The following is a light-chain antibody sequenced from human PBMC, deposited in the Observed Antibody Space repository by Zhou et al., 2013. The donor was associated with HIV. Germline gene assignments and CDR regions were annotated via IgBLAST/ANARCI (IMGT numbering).Light chain of an antibody. CDR1: AVTLVVIT. V-gene: IGLV2-8*01. Sequence: QSALTQPPSASGSPGQSVTTPALEPAVTLVVITMSPGTNSTQAKPPNLILYEVSKRPSGVPDRFSGSKSGNTASLTVSGLQAEDESDYYCGSYAGSSIWIFGGGTKLTVL. CDR2: EVS. J-gene: IGLJ2*01. CDR3: GSYAGSSIWI.